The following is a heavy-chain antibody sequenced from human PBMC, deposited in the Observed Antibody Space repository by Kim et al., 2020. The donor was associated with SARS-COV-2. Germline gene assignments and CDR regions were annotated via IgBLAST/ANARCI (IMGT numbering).Heavy chain of an antibody. V-gene: IGHV3-21*01. CDR2: ISSGGSKL. CDR3: ARGFYSVYDSPFDY. J-gene: IGHJ4*02. CDR1: GFTFSRNS. D-gene: IGHD5-12*01. Sequence: GGSLRLSCAASGFTFSRNSVNWVRQAPGKGLEWVSSISSGGSKLYYADTVKGRFTTSRDNAKKSMYLKMNSLRDEDTAVYYWARGFYSVYDSPFDYWGQGTLVTVSP.